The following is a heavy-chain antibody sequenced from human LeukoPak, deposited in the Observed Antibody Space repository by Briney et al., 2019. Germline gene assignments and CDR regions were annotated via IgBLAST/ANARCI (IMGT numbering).Heavy chain of an antibody. D-gene: IGHD1-1*01. Sequence: PGGSLRLSCAASGFTFSNYAMNWVRQAPGKGLEWVSAISDRGDSTFYADSVRGRFTISGDISKNTLYLQVNSLRAEDTAIYYCAKDRDNWNDGDYFDYWGQGTLVTVSS. V-gene: IGHV3-23*01. CDR3: AKDRDNWNDGDYFDY. J-gene: IGHJ4*02. CDR2: ISDRGDST. CDR1: GFTFSNYA.